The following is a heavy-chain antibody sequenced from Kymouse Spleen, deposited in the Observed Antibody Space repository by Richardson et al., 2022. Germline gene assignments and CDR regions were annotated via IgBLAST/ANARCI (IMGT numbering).Heavy chain of an antibody. J-gene: IGHJ4*02. CDR1: GFTFSSYW. Sequence: EVQLVESGGGLVQPGGSLRLSCAASGFTFSSYWMSWVRQAPGKGLEWVANIKQDGSEKYYVDSVKGRFTISRDNAKNSLYLQMNSLRAEDTAVYYCARGAVAGPYYFDYWGQGTLVTVSS. V-gene: IGHV3-7*01. D-gene: IGHD6-19*01. CDR3: ARGAVAGPYYFDY. CDR2: IKQDGSEK.